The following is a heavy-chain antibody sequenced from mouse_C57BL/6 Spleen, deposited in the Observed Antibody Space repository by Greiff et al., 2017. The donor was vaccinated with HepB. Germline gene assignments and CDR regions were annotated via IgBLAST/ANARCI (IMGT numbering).Heavy chain of an antibody. CDR2: IDPETGGT. J-gene: IGHJ4*01. CDR3: TRKGFGYAMDY. Sequence: QVQLQQSGAELVRPGASVTLSCKASGYTFTDYEMHWVKQTPVHGLEWIGAIDPETGGTAYNQKFKGQAILTADKSSSTAYMELRSLTSEDSAVYYCTRKGFGYAMDYWGQGTSVTVSS. V-gene: IGHV1-15*01. CDR1: GYTFTDYE.